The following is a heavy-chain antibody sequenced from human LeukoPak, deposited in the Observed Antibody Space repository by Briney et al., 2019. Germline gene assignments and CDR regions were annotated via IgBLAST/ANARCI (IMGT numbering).Heavy chain of an antibody. CDR1: GFSFSSYW. D-gene: IGHD3-22*01. V-gene: IGHV3-74*01. CDR2: INSDGSSI. CDR3: AKPRHYDSTGFPEDAFDM. Sequence: GGSLRLSCAASGFSFSSYWMHWVRQAPGKGLVWVSRINSDGSSIRYADSVKGRFTISRDNAKNTLYLQMNSLRAEDTAVYYCAKPRHYDSTGFPEDAFDMWGQGTMVTVS. J-gene: IGHJ3*02.